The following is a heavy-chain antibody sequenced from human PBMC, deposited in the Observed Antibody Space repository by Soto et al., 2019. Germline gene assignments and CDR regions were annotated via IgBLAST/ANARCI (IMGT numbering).Heavy chain of an antibody. Sequence: GSLRLSCAASGFTFSTYTMNWVRQAPGKGLEWISSISSGSSYIYYAGSVKGRFTISRDNAKNSLFLQMNSLRADDTAVYYCARDILSGGAYPDSWGQGTKVTVSS. CDR2: ISSGSSYI. D-gene: IGHD3-10*01. CDR1: GFTFSTYT. CDR3: ARDILSGGAYPDS. V-gene: IGHV3-21*01. J-gene: IGHJ5*01.